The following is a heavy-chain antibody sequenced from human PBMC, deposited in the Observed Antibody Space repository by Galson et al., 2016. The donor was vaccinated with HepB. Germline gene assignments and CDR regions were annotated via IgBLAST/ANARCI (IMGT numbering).Heavy chain of an antibody. CDR1: GFTFSSYH. CDR2: ITSNSDTI. CDR3: ARGRRYCTDGVCHPGMDV. V-gene: IGHV3-48*02. J-gene: IGHJ6*02. Sequence: SLRLSGAASGFTFSSYHMNWVRQAPGKGLHWVAYITSNSDTIYYADSVKGRFTISRDNAKNSLYLQMNSLRDEDTAVYYCARGRRYCTDGVCHPGMDVRGQGTTVTVSS. D-gene: IGHD2-8*01.